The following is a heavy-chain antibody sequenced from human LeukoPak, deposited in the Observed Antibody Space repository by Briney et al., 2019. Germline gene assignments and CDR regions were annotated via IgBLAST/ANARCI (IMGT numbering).Heavy chain of an antibody. CDR3: ARDGGVSGYDLLDY. CDR2: INQDGSEK. Sequence: GGSLRLSRAASGFTFSSFWMTWVRQAPGKELEWVANINQDGSEKYYVDSVKGRFTISRDNAKNSVYLQMNSLRAEDTAVYYCARDGGVSGYDLLDYWGQGTLVTVSS. D-gene: IGHD5-12*01. CDR1: GFTFSSFW. J-gene: IGHJ4*02. V-gene: IGHV3-7*01.